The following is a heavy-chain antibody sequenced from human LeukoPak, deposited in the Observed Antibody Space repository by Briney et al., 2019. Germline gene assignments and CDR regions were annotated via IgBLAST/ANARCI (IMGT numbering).Heavy chain of an antibody. J-gene: IGHJ4*02. CDR3: ASDITTHPGY. CDR2: ISSSGGLI. D-gene: IGHD3-22*01. Sequence: PGGALRLSCAASGFTFSTYEMNWGRQAPGKGVEWVSYISSSGGLIYYADSVEGRFTISRDNAKNSLYLEMTSLRVEDTAVYYCASDITTHPGYWGQGTLVTVSS. V-gene: IGHV3-48*03. CDR1: GFTFSTYE.